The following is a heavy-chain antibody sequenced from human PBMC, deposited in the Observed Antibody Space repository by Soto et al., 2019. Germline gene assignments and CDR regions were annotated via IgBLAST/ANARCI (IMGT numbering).Heavy chain of an antibody. CDR2: ISSNGGST. Sequence: GGSLRLSCSASGFTFSSYAMHWVRQAPGKGQEYFSAISSNGGSTYYADSVKGRFTISRDNSKNTLYLQMSSLRAEDTAVYYCVKDQTYGSGSYYGYYYYYGMDVWGQGTTVTSP. V-gene: IGHV3-64D*08. CDR1: GFTFSSYA. D-gene: IGHD3-10*01. CDR3: VKDQTYGSGSYYGYYYYYGMDV. J-gene: IGHJ6*02.